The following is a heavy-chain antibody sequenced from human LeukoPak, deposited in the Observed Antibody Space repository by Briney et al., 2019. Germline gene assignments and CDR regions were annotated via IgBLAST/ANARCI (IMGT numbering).Heavy chain of an antibody. V-gene: IGHV3-30*18. D-gene: IGHD6-6*01. Sequence: GGSLRLSCAASGFTFSSYGMHWVRQAPGKGLEWVAVISYDGSNKYYADSVKGRFTISRDSSKNTLYLQMNSLRAEDTAVYYCAKERIAAPPSPYYFDYWGQGTLVTVSS. J-gene: IGHJ4*02. CDR2: ISYDGSNK. CDR3: AKERIAAPPSPYYFDY. CDR1: GFTFSSYG.